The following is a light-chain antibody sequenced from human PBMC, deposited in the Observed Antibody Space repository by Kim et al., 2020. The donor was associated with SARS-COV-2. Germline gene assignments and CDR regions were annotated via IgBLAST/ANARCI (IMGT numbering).Light chain of an antibody. CDR3: CSYAGDYVI. Sequence: PGQSVTISCTGASNNIGFYNYVSWYQHHPGRAPKLIFYDVTKRPSGVPDRFSGSKSGNTASLTVSGLQSEDEADYYCCSYAGDYVIFGGGTQLTVL. V-gene: IGLV2-11*01. J-gene: IGLJ2*01. CDR1: SNNIGFYNY. CDR2: DVT.